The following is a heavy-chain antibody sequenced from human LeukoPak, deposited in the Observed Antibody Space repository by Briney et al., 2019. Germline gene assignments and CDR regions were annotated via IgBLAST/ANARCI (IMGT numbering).Heavy chain of an antibody. CDR1: GFTFSNFA. D-gene: IGHD4-11*01. V-gene: IGHV3-30*04. J-gene: IGHJ4*02. CDR3: ARDHDYNNHDLDF. Sequence: PGRSLRLSCAASGFTFSNFAMHWVRQAPGKGLECGATISYDGSNNYYADSVKGRFTISRDNSKNTLYLQMNSLRPEDTALYYCARDHDYNNHDLDFWGQGTLVTVSS. CDR2: ISYDGSNN.